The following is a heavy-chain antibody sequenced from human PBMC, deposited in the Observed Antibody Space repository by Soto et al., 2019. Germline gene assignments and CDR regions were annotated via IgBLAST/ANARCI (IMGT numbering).Heavy chain of an antibody. CDR3: ARGNDYSLYYFDY. V-gene: IGHV3-21*01. Sequence: SGGSLRLSCAASGGPFSDYGMNWVRQAPGKGLEWVSSITSGSDYMYHADSVKGRFTISRDNTKNSLYLQMNSLRVEDTAVYYCARGNDYSLYYFDYWGQGTLVTVSS. CDR2: ITSGSDYM. J-gene: IGHJ4*02. D-gene: IGHD4-4*01. CDR1: GGPFSDYG.